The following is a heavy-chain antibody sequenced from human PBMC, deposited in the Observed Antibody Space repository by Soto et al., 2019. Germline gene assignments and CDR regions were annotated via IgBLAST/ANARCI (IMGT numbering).Heavy chain of an antibody. D-gene: IGHD5-12*01. CDR1: GGSFSTSG. V-gene: IGHV1-69*13. J-gene: IGHJ4*02. CDR3: AREGSGYNF. CDR2: IVPVFGRP. Sequence: SVKVSCKSSGGSFSTSGMSWVRQAPGQGLEGMGGIVPVFGRPNYAQRFRGRLTMTADESTRTGYMELISLRSDATAVYYCAREGSGYNFWGQGTQVTVSS.